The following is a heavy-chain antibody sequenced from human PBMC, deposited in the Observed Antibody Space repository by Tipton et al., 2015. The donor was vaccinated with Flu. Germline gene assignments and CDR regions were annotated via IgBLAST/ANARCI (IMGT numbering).Heavy chain of an antibody. D-gene: IGHD3-10*02. CDR2: IHRTGNS. Sequence: TLSLTCSVSGGAVASDYYWGWIRQSPGKGLEWIGNIHRTGNSYYNPSLKSRVTMSVDRSTNQFSLRLSSVTAADTAVYYCARHTGDSVRGVIDYWGQGTLVTVSS. J-gene: IGHJ4*02. CDR1: GGAVASDYY. CDR3: ARHTGDSVRGVIDY. V-gene: IGHV4-38-2*01.